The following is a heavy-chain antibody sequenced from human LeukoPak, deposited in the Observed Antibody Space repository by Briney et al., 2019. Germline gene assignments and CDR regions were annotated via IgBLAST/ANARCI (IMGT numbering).Heavy chain of an antibody. J-gene: IGHJ4*02. V-gene: IGHV4-31*03. CDR3: AREVVVTAEIKYYFDY. CDR1: GGSISSGGYY. D-gene: IGHD2-21*02. CDR2: IYYSGST. Sequence: SETLSLTCTVSGGSISSGGYYWSWIRQHSGKGLEWIGYIYYSGSTYYNPSLKSRVTISVDTSKNQFSLKLSSVTAADAAVYYCAREVVVTAEIKYYFDYWGQGTLVTVSS.